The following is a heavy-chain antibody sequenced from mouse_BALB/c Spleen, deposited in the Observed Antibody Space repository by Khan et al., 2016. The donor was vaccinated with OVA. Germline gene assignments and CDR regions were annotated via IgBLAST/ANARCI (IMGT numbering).Heavy chain of an antibody. V-gene: IGHV9-4*02. J-gene: IGHJ4*01. Sequence: QIQLVQSGPELKKFGETVRISCKASGYTFTTAGIQWVQKMPGKGLKWIGWINTHSGVPKYAEDFKGRFAFSLEISVSTAYLQITNLKNEDTATXCCARGGAAYYGNDGGAMEWGGRGTAGSVSA. CDR1: GYTFTTAG. CDR2: INTHSGVP. CDR3: ARGGAAYYGNDGGAMEW. D-gene: IGHD2-9*01.